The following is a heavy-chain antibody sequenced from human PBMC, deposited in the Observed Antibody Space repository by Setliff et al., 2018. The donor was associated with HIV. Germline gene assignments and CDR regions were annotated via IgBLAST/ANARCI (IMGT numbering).Heavy chain of an antibody. CDR3: ARDVRYYDSSGTRDY. D-gene: IGHD3-22*01. CDR2: ISAYNGNT. Sequence: ASVKVSCKASGYTFTSYGISWVRQAPGQGLEWMGWISAYNGNTNYAQKLQGRVTMTTDTSTSTAYMELRSLRSDDTAVYYCARDVRYYDSSGTRDYWGQETLVTVSS. CDR1: GYTFTSYG. V-gene: IGHV1-18*01. J-gene: IGHJ4*02.